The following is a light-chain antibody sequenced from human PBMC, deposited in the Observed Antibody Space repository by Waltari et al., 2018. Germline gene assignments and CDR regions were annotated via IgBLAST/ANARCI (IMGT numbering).Light chain of an antibody. CDR2: DVS. CDR1: QSLSSS. Sequence: EIVLTQSPVTLSLSPGERATLSCRASQSLSSSLAWYQQRPGQAPRLLIYDVSNRASGIPARFSGSGSGTDFTLTISSLEPEDFAVYYCQQRTNRPRMYTFGQGTKLEI. V-gene: IGKV3-11*01. CDR3: QQRTNRPRMYT. J-gene: IGKJ2*01.